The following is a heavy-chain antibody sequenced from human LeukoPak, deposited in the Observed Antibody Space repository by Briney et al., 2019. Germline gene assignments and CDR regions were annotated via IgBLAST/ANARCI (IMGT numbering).Heavy chain of an antibody. CDR1: GFTFSSYG. CDR2: IIGSGGST. J-gene: IGHJ3*02. CDR3: AKEGPQFYDSSGGDAFDI. D-gene: IGHD3-22*01. V-gene: IGHV3-23*01. Sequence: GGSLRLSCAASGFTFSSYGMSWVRPPPGEGLEWVSAIIGSGGSTYYADSVKGRFTISRDNSKNTLYLQMNSLRAEDTAVYYCAKEGPQFYDSSGGDAFDIWGQGTMVTVSS.